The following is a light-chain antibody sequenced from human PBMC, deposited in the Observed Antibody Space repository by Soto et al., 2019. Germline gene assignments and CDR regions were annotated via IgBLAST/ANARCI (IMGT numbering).Light chain of an antibody. CDR2: EVT. CDR1: SSDVGGYNY. J-gene: IGLJ1*01. V-gene: IGLV2-8*01. CDR3: SSFTGASTI. Sequence: QSALTQPPSASGSPGQSVTISCTGTSSDVGGYNYVSWYQQHPGKAPKLVIYEVTKRPSGVPDRFSGSKSGNTASLTVSGLQAEDGADYYCSSFTGASTIFGTGTKVTVL.